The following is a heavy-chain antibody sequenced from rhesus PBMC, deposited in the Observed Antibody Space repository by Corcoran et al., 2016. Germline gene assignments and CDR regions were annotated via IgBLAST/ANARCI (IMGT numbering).Heavy chain of an antibody. J-gene: IGHJ5-1*01. V-gene: IGHV3-116*02. CDR2: IRTKANGGTA. D-gene: IGHD4-29*01. Sequence: EVRLVESGGGLVQPGGSLRLSCVASGFTFSDYYMSWVRQAPGKGPEWVGCIRTKANGGTAEYAASVKGIFTISLDDSKSISSLQMNSLKTEYTAVYYCARGIAATFGVWGPGVLVTVSS. CDR3: ARGIAATFGV. CDR1: GFTFSDYY.